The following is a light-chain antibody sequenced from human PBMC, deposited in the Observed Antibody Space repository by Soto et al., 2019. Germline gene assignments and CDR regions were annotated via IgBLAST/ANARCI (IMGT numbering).Light chain of an antibody. CDR3: QQQNSAHPAYT. Sequence: EIVLTQSPGTLSLSPGERATLSCRASQSVTSSSLAWYQQKPGQAPRLLIYGASSRASGIPDRFSGSGSGTDLTLTISRLEPEDFEVYDCQQQNSAHPAYTFGQGTKLEIQ. V-gene: IGKV3-20*01. J-gene: IGKJ2*01. CDR1: QSVTSSS. CDR2: GAS.